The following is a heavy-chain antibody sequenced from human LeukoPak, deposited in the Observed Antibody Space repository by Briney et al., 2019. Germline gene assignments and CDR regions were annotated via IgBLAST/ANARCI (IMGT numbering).Heavy chain of an antibody. CDR1: AFTFSSFG. CDR3: AKDFRWSFDY. CDR2: IRYDRDNK. V-gene: IGHV3-30*02. Sequence: GGSLRLSCAASAFTFSSFGMHWVRQAPGKGLEWVAFIRYDRDNKYYADSVKGRFTISRDNSKNTLYLQMNNLRVEDTAVYYCAKDFRWSFDYWGQGTLVTVSS. D-gene: IGHD2-15*01. J-gene: IGHJ4*02.